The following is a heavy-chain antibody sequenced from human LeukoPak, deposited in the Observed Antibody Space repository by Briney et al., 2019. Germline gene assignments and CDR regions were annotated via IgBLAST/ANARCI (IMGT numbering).Heavy chain of an antibody. V-gene: IGHV4-34*01. J-gene: IGHJ4*02. CDR3: ARGYSYGDY. CDR1: GGSFSGYH. D-gene: IGHD5-18*01. Sequence: SETLSLTCAVYGGSFSGYHWSWIRQPPGKGLEWIGEINHSGSTNYNPSLKSRVTISVDTSKNQFSLKLSSVTAADTAVYYCARGYSYGDYWGQGTLVTVSS. CDR2: INHSGST.